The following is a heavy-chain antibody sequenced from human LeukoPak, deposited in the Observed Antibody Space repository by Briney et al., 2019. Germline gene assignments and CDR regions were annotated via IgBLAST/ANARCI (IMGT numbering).Heavy chain of an antibody. J-gene: IGHJ4*02. Sequence: SETLSLTCTVSGYSISSGYFWGWIRQPPGKGLEWIGSIYYSGSTYYNPSLKSRVTISVDTSKNQFSLKLSSVTAADTAVYYCARRRVVAAKGGLNYWGQGTLVTVSS. CDR2: IYYSGST. CDR3: ARRRVVAAKGGLNY. CDR1: GYSISSGYF. D-gene: IGHD2-15*01. V-gene: IGHV4-38-2*02.